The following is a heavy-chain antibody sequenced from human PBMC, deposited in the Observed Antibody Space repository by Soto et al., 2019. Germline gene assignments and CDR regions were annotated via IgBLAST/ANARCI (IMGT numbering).Heavy chain of an antibody. V-gene: IGHV4-31*03. D-gene: IGHD2-2*01. CDR2: IYYSGST. J-gene: IGHJ6*02. CDR1: GGSISSGGYY. Sequence: SETLSLTCTVSGGSISSGGYYWSWIRQHPGKGLEWIGYIYYSGSTYYNPSLKSRVTISVDTSKNQFSLKLSSVTAADTAVYYCARTSIVVVPAAYYYYGMDVWAQGTTVTVSS. CDR3: ARTSIVVVPAAYYYYGMDV.